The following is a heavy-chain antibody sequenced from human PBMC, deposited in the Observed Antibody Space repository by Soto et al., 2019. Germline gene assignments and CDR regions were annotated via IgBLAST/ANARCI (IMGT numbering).Heavy chain of an antibody. CDR3: AKVDYGSGSYSRLSWFDP. CDR1: GFTFRNYA. Sequence: EVQLLESGGGLLQPGGSLSLSCAASGFTFRNYAMNWVRQAPGKGLEWISTISSGGDTKYYAGSVKGRFTISRDNSKNTLYLQMSSLRAEDTAVYYCAKVDYGSGSYSRLSWFDPWGQGTLVTVSS. CDR2: ISSGGDTK. D-gene: IGHD3-10*01. V-gene: IGHV3-23*01. J-gene: IGHJ5*02.